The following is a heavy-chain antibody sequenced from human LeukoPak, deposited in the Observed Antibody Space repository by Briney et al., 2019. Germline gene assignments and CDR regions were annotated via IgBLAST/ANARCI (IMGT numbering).Heavy chain of an antibody. CDR2: IYYSGST. Sequence: SETLSLTCTVSGDSITDYYWSWIRQPPGKRLEGIGYIYYSGSTNYNPSLKSRVSISVDTSKTQFSLKLSSVTAADTAVYYCARHAGFGSGYYHDAFDIWGQGTMVTVSS. J-gene: IGHJ3*02. V-gene: IGHV4-59*08. D-gene: IGHD3-22*01. CDR3: ARHAGFGSGYYHDAFDI. CDR1: GDSITDYY.